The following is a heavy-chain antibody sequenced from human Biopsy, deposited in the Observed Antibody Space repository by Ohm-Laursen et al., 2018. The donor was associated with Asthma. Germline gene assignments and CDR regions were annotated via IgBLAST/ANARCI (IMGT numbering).Heavy chain of an antibody. D-gene: IGHD7-27*01. CDR3: ARVQKSPGDRWFDP. Sequence: GASVKVSCKVSGGMFGNYAISWVRQAPGQGLEWMGRITPTSGGTTYAQKFQGRVTMTRDRSISTAYMELNRLRSDDTAVYYCARVQKSPGDRWFDPWGQGTLVTVSS. V-gene: IGHV1-2*06. CDR2: ITPTSGGT. J-gene: IGHJ5*02. CDR1: GGMFGNYA.